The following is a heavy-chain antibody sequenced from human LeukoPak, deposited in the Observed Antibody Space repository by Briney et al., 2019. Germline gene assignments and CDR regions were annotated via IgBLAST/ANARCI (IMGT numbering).Heavy chain of an antibody. Sequence: PSETLSLTCTVSGGSISSYYWSWIRQPAGKGLEWIGRIYTSGSTNYNPSLKSRVTMSVDTSKNQFSLKLSSVTAADTAVYYCARARCSSTSCYTDYYYYYMDVWGKGTTVTVSS. D-gene: IGHD2-2*02. J-gene: IGHJ6*03. CDR2: IYTSGST. CDR1: GGSISSYY. CDR3: ARARCSSTSCYTDYYYYYMDV. V-gene: IGHV4-4*07.